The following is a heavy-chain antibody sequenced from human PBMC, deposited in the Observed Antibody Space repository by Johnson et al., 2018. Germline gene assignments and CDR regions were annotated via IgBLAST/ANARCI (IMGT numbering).Heavy chain of an antibody. CDR1: GFTSGDYA. CDR3: SRVRSRNAAEYFQH. CDR2: IRSKAYGGTT. Sequence: VQLVESGGGLVQXGRSLRLSCTASGFTSGDYAMSWFRQAPGKGLEWLCFIRSKAYGGTTEYAASVKGRFTISRDDSKSIAYLQMNSRKTEDTAVYYCSRVRSRNAAEYFQHWGQGTLVTVSS. J-gene: IGHJ1*01. V-gene: IGHV3-49*03.